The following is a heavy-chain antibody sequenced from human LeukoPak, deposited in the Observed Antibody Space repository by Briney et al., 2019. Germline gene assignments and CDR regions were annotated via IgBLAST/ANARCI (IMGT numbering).Heavy chain of an antibody. D-gene: IGHD3-22*01. CDR2: ISYDGSNK. Sequence: HSGGSLRLSCAASGFTFSSYAMHWVRQAPGKGLEWVAVISYDGSNKYYAGSVKGRFTISRDNSKNTLYLQMNSLRAEDTAVYYCAREYYYDSSGIIWGQGTLVTVSS. CDR1: GFTFSSYA. V-gene: IGHV3-30*04. J-gene: IGHJ4*02. CDR3: AREYYYDSSGII.